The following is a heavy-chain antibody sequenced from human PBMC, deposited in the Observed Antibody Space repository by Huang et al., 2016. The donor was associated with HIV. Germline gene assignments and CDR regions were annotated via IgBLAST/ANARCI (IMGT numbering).Heavy chain of an antibody. CDR2: IIHIFGTP. Sequence: QVQLVQSGAEVKKPGSSVRVSCEASGGTFSSYAINWVRQAPGQGLEWMGGIIHIFGTPNYAQKFQGRVTITADESTSTAYMELSSLRSDDTAVYYCARDRKYDNAWYWFDPWGQGTLVTVSS. V-gene: IGHV1-69*01. D-gene: IGHD1-1*01. CDR1: GGTFSSYA. J-gene: IGHJ5*02. CDR3: ARDRKYDNAWYWFDP.